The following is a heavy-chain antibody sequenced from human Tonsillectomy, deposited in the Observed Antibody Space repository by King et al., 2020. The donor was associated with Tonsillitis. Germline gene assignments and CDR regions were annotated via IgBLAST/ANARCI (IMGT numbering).Heavy chain of an antibody. CDR2: TYYRSKWYN. D-gene: IGHD6-25*01. CDR3: ARDVTQRKFMTYYYNGMDV. J-gene: IGHJ6*02. V-gene: IGHV6-1*01. Sequence: VQLQQSGPGLVKPSQTLSLTCALSGDSVSSNNAAWNLIRQSPTRGLEWLGRTYYRSKWYNDYAVSVKSRITINPDTSQNQFSLQLNSVTPEDTAVYYRARDVTQRKFMTYYYNGMDVWPQGTTGTVS. CDR1: GDSVSSNNAA.